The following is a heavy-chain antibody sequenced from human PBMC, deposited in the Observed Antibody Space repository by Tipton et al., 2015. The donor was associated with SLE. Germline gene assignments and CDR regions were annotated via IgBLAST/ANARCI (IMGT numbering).Heavy chain of an antibody. Sequence: TLSLTCTVSGGSITGYYLNWIRQPPGKGLEWIGYVFYSGHTNYNPSLKSRVTISVDTSKNQFSLKLSSVTAADTAVYYCARGDMVVVPAAGGGYYYYMDVWGKGTTVTVSS. D-gene: IGHD2-2*01. CDR2: VFYSGHT. V-gene: IGHV4-59*08. CDR3: ARGDMVVVPAAGGGYYYYMDV. J-gene: IGHJ6*03. CDR1: GGSITGYY.